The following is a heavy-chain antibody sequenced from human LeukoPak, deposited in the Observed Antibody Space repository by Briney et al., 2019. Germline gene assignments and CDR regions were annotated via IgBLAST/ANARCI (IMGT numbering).Heavy chain of an antibody. Sequence: GGSLRLSCAASGFTFSTYSMNWVRQAPGKGLEWVSSTSDSGTYIYYADSVKGRFTISRDNAKNSLYLQMNSLRAEDTAVYYCARAPGVDWELLRTAFDIWGQGTMVTVSS. CDR3: ARAPGVDWELLRTAFDI. CDR1: GFTFSTYS. D-gene: IGHD1-26*01. J-gene: IGHJ3*02. V-gene: IGHV3-21*01. CDR2: TSDSGTYI.